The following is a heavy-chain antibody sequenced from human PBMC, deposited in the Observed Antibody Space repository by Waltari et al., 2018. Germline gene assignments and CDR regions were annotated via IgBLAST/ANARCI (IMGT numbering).Heavy chain of an antibody. J-gene: IGHJ4*02. V-gene: IGHV4-59*11. D-gene: IGHD1-26*01. CDR1: GGSTTSQH. CDR3: ATYAEGLGGRGF. CDR2: VHDTGSS. Sequence: QVQLQESGPGLVKPSETLSLTCTVPGGSTTSQHWSWVRQAPGKGLEWIGQVHDTGSSNYNPSLESRITISVDMSKNQFSLKLNSVTAADTAVYYCATYAEGLGGRGFWGQGMLVTVSS.